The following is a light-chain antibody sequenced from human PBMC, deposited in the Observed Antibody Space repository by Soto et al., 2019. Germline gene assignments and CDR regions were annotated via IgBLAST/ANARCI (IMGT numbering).Light chain of an antibody. CDR3: QVWNSSSDPGV. CDR1: NIGNKS. V-gene: IGLV3-21*02. Sequence: SYELTQPPSVSVAPGQTAMITCGGNNIGNKSVHWYHQRPGQAPVLVVYDDDDRPSGLPERFSGSNSGNTATLTISRVEAGDEADYYCQVWNSSSDPGVFGGGTKLTVL. J-gene: IGLJ3*02. CDR2: DDD.